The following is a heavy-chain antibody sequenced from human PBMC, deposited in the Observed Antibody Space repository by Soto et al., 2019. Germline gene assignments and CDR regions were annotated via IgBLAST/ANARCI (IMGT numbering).Heavy chain of an antibody. CDR3: AHKRDVSRGFKY. Sequence: QITLKESGPTLVKPTQTLTLTCTFSGFSLSINGVAVGWIRQPPRQALEWLALIYWDDDQRYNPSLKNRLTITKDTSRNQVVLTMTNMDPVDTATYYCAHKRDVSRGFKYWGQGTLVTVSS. D-gene: IGHD3-10*01. CDR1: GFSLSINGVA. J-gene: IGHJ4*02. CDR2: IYWDDDQ. V-gene: IGHV2-5*02.